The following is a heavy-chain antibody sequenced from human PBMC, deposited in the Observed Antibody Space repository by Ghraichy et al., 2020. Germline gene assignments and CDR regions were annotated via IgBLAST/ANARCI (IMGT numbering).Heavy chain of an antibody. J-gene: IGHJ4*02. Sequence: LSLTCAASGFTFSSYWMSWVRQAPGKGLEWVANIKQDGSEKYYVDSVKGRFTISRDNAKNSLYLQMNSLRPEDTAVYYCARHGSSRGFDYWGQGTLVTVSS. D-gene: IGHD6-13*01. CDR1: GFTFSSYW. CDR3: ARHGSSRGFDY. CDR2: IKQDGSEK. V-gene: IGHV3-7*01.